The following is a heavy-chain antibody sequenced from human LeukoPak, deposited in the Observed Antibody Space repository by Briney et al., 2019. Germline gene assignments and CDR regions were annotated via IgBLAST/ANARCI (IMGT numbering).Heavy chain of an antibody. D-gene: IGHD3-10*01. Sequence: PGGSLRLSCAASGFTFSSYWMHWVRQAPGKGLVWVSRINSDGSSTSYADSVKGRFTISRDNAKNTLYLQMNSLRAEDTAVYYCARESFRHYGSGSLYYFDYWGQGTLVTVSS. CDR3: ARESFRHYGSGSLYYFDY. CDR1: GFTFSSYW. V-gene: IGHV3-74*01. J-gene: IGHJ4*02. CDR2: INSDGSST.